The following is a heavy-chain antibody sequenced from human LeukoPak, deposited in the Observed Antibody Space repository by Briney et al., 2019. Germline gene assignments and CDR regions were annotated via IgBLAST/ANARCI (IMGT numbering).Heavy chain of an antibody. V-gene: IGHV3-74*01. CDR3: ARDYFDSGDYYDAFDI. Sequence: GGSLRLSCAASGFTFSDYWMHWVRQAPGKGLVWVSRISNDGSTTTYADSVRGRFTISRDNAKNSLYLQMNSLRAEDTAVYYCARDYFDSGDYYDAFDIWGQGTMVTVSS. D-gene: IGHD3-22*01. J-gene: IGHJ3*02. CDR1: GFTFSDYW. CDR2: ISNDGSTT.